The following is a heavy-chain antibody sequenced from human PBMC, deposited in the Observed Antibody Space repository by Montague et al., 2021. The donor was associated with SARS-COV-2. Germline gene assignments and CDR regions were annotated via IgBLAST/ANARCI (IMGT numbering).Heavy chain of an antibody. CDR1: GFTFSSYA. CDR2: ISGSGGST. D-gene: IGHD3-22*01. J-gene: IGHJ6*02. V-gene: IGHV3-23*01. CDR3: AKDYYDSSGQYYYYYGMDV. Sequence: SLRLSCAASGFTFSSYAMSWVRQAPGKGLEWVSAISGSGGSTYYADSVKGRFTISRDNSKNTLYPQMNSLRAEDTAVYYCAKDYYDSSGQYYYYYGMDVWGQGTTVTVSS.